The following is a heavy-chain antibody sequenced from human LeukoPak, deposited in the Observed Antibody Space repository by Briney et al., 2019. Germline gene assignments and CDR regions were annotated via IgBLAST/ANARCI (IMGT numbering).Heavy chain of an antibody. J-gene: IGHJ4*02. Sequence: GKSLRLSCAASGFTFSIYSMHWVRQAPGKGPECVALVSADGRNKFYTGSVKGRFAISRDNSKYTLDLQMDSLRPEDSAIYYCAREGDKNYGATHNPKRPPDYGGQGTLVT. D-gene: IGHD4/OR15-4a*01. CDR1: GFTFSIYS. CDR3: AREGDKNYGATHNPKRPPDY. CDR2: VSADGRNK. V-gene: IGHV3-30*09.